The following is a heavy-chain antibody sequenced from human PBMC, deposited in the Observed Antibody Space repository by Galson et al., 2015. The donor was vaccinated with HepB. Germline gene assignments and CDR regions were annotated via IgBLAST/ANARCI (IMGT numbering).Heavy chain of an antibody. J-gene: IGHJ3*02. Sequence: SVKVSCKASGYTFTSYGISWVRQAPGQGLEWMGWISAYNGNTNYAQKLQGRVTMTTDTSTSTAYMELRSLRSDDTAVYYCARCYYYDSSGRGPDAFDIWGQGTMVTVSS. D-gene: IGHD3-22*01. V-gene: IGHV1-18*04. CDR2: ISAYNGNT. CDR3: ARCYYYDSSGRGPDAFDI. CDR1: GYTFTSYG.